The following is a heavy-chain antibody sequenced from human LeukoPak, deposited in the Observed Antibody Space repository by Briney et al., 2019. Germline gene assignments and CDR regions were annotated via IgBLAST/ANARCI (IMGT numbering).Heavy chain of an antibody. Sequence: ASVKVSCKASGYTFTNYGLIWVRQAPGQGLEWMGWINTNTGNPTYAQGFTGRFVFSLDTSVSTAYLQISSLKAEDTAVYYCAREDCSSTSCYYYGMDVWGQGTTVTVSS. V-gene: IGHV7-4-1*02. CDR2: INTNTGNP. J-gene: IGHJ6*02. CDR1: GYTFTNYG. D-gene: IGHD2-2*01. CDR3: AREDCSSTSCYYYGMDV.